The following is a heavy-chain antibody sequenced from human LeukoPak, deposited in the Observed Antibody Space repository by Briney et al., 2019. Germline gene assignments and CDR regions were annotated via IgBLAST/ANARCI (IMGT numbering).Heavy chain of an antibody. CDR1: GFTFSSYG. V-gene: IGHV3-30*02. CDR3: AKDVSNIVVVPTNY. J-gene: IGHJ4*02. Sequence: GGSLRLSCAASGFTFSSYGMHWVRQAPGKGLEWVAFTRYDGSNKYYADSVKGRFTISRDNSKNTLYLQMNSLRAEDTAVYYCAKDVSNIVVVPTNYWGQGTLVTVSS. CDR2: TRYDGSNK. D-gene: IGHD2-2*01.